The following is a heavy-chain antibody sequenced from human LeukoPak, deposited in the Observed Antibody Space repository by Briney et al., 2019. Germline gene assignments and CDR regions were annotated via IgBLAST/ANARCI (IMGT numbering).Heavy chain of an antibody. D-gene: IGHD2-8*01. V-gene: IGHV3-23*01. CDR2: ISGSGGST. Sequence: PGGSLRLSCAASGFTFSSYAMSWVRQAPGKGLEWVSAISGSGGSTYYADSVKGRFTISRDNSKNTLYLQMNSLRAEDTAVYYCAKDPYRTNGVCYTRKYSSGYYFDYWGQGTLVTVSS. CDR1: GFTFSSYA. J-gene: IGHJ4*02. CDR3: AKDPYRTNGVCYTRKYSSGYYFDY.